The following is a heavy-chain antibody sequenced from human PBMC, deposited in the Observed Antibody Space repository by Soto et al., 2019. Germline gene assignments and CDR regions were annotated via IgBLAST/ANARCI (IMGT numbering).Heavy chain of an antibody. CDR3: GRVLESSWYADL. Sequence: QVQLQESGPGLVKPSETLSLTCSVSGGSVSNASFYWIWIRQAPGTGLEYVGYIFYTGVTNYNPSLSSGVTISLDTSKNHFSLKLNSMTAADTAVYYCGRVLESSWYADLWGRGTLFPVSS. V-gene: IGHV4-61*03. CDR2: IFYTGVT. D-gene: IGHD3-22*01. CDR1: GGSVSNASFY. J-gene: IGHJ2*01.